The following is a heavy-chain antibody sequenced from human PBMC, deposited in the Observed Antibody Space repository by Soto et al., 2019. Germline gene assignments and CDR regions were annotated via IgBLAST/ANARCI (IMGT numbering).Heavy chain of an antibody. J-gene: IGHJ4*02. CDR2: IIPILGIA. CDR1: GGTFSSYT. V-gene: IGHV1-69*02. CDR3: ARVGYGEYGGGY. Sequence: QVQLVQSGAEVKKPGSSVKVSCKASGGTFSSYTISWVRQAPGQGLEWMGRIIPILGIANYAQKFQGRVTITANKSTSTAYMELSRLRSEDTAVYYCARVGYGEYGGGYWGQGTLVTVSS. D-gene: IGHD4-17*01.